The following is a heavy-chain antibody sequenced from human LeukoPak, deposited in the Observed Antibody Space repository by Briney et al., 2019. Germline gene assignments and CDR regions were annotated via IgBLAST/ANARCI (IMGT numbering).Heavy chain of an antibody. CDR3: ARVYRSSSGPTLDY. D-gene: IGHD6-6*01. Sequence: GGPLSLSCAASGFTFRRYEMHCVRQAPGKGLVWVTYISSCGSTIYYAVSVKGRFPISRYNAKNSLYLQMNSLRAEDTAVYYCARVYRSSSGPTLDYWGQGTLVTVSS. CDR2: ISSCGSTI. J-gene: IGHJ4*02. V-gene: IGHV3-48*03. CDR1: GFTFRRYE.